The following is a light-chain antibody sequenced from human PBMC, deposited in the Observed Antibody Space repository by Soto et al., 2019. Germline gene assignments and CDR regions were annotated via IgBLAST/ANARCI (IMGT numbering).Light chain of an antibody. CDR3: QHRNNRPFS. Sequence: NVFTQSPATVSLSQGERATLSCRASQSVNNYLAWYQQRPGQAPRLLIYDASNRATGIPARFSGSGSGTDFTLTISSLEPEDFAVYYCQHRNNRPFSFGPGTKVDI. CDR2: DAS. CDR1: QSVNNY. J-gene: IGKJ3*01. V-gene: IGKV3-11*01.